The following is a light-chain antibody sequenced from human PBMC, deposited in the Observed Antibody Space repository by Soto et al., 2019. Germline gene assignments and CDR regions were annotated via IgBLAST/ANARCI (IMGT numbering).Light chain of an antibody. J-gene: IGKJ2*01. CDR2: CAS. CDR3: RQHFGFPHT. V-gene: IGKV4-1*01. Sequence: DIVMTQSPDSLTVSLGERATINCKSSQRIIYRSNNRNYLNWYQQKPGQTPKVLIYCASARESGVPDRFSDIGSGTDFTLDISSQQAEDVAVYYSRQHFGFPHTFGQGTKLEIK. CDR1: QRIIYRSNNRNY.